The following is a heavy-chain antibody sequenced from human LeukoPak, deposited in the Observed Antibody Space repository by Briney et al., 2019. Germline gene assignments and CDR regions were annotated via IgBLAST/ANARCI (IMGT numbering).Heavy chain of an antibody. D-gene: IGHD3-22*01. V-gene: IGHV1-18*01. CDR1: GYTFTSYG. CDR3: ARDPYPYYYDSSGQKSYYFDY. CDR2: IYTHNANT. Sequence: AAVRVSCKPSGYTFTSYGINWVRQAPGQGLEWVGWIYTHNANTNYAQTLQGRVIITIDTSTSTPYMEMRSLRADDTAVYYSARDPYPYYYDSSGQKSYYFDYWGQGTLVTVSS. J-gene: IGHJ4*02.